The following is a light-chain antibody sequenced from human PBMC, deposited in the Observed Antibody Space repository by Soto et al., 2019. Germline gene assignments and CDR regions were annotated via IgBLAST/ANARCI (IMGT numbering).Light chain of an antibody. CDR3: CSYAGSLL. Sequence: QSALTQPASVSGSPGQSITISCTGTSSDVGSYDLVSWYQQHPGEVPKLIIYEDTKRPSGISNRFSGSRSGNTASLTISGLQGEDEADYYCCSYAGSLLFGGGTKLTVL. J-gene: IGLJ2*01. V-gene: IGLV2-23*01. CDR2: EDT. CDR1: SSDVGSYDL.